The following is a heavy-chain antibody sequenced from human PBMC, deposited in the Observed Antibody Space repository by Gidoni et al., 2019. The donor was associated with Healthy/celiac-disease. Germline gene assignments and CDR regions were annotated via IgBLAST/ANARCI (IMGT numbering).Heavy chain of an antibody. CDR2: INHSGNT. CDR1: GGSFSGYY. CDR3: ARGSYNWNNRGRQLYYGMDL. D-gene: IGHD1-20*01. J-gene: IGHJ6*02. Sequence: QVQLQQWGAGLLKPSETLSLTCAVYGGSFSGYYWSWIRQPPGKGLEWIGEINHSGNTNYNPSLKSRVTISVDTSKNQFSLKLGSVTAADTAVYYCARGSYNWNNRGRQLYYGMDLWGQGTTVTVSS. V-gene: IGHV4-34*01.